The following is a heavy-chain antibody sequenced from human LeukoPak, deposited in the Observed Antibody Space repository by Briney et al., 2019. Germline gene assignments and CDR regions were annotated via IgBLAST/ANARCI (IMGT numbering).Heavy chain of an antibody. CDR2: FDPLDVET. Sequence: ASVKVSCKVSGYTLTELSMPWVPQAPGKGLEWMGGFDPLDVETIYPHTFQGRVTITEYTSTDTAYMELSRLRSEDTAVYYCATHPQGYYYDSSGYYWNAFDIWGQGTMVTVSS. J-gene: IGHJ3*02. D-gene: IGHD3-22*01. V-gene: IGHV1-24*01. CDR3: ATHPQGYYYDSSGYYWNAFDI. CDR1: GYTLTELS.